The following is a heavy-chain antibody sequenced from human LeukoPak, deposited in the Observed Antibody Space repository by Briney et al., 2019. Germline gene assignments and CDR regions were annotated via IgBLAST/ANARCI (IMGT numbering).Heavy chain of an antibody. V-gene: IGHV3-23*01. CDR1: GFIFSSCA. Sequence: GGSLRLSCAASGFIFSSCAMSWVRQAPGKGLEWVSAISGSGGSTYYADSMKGRFTISRDNSKNTSYLQMNSLRDEDTAVYYCAKGPKEYCTGGSCYAEYWGQGTLVTVSS. CDR2: ISGSGGST. D-gene: IGHD2-15*01. CDR3: AKGPKEYCTGGSCYAEY. J-gene: IGHJ4*02.